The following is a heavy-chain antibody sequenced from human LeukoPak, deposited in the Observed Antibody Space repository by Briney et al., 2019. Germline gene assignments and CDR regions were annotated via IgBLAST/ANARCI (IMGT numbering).Heavy chain of an antibody. CDR2: IIPIFGTA. CDR1: GGTFSSYA. V-gene: IGHV1-69*13. CDR3: ASVSGSSSRFLGV. Sequence: ASVKVSCKASGGTFSSYAISWVRQAPGQGLEWMGGIIPIFGTANYAQKFQGRVTITADESTSTAYMELSSLRSEDTAVYYCASVSGSSSRFLGVWGQGTLVTVSS. J-gene: IGHJ4*02. D-gene: IGHD1-26*01.